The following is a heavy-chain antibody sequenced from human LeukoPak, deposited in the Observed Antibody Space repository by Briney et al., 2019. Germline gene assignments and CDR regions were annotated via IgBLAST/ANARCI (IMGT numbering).Heavy chain of an antibody. D-gene: IGHD6-13*01. CDR2: INPSGGST. Sequence: ASVKVSCKASGYTFTSYYMHWVRQAPGQGLEWMGIINPSGGSTSYAQKFQGRVTMTRDTSTSTVYMELSSLRSEDTAVYYCARDRAAAGTVNVWFDPWGQGTLVTVSS. CDR3: ARDRAAAGTVNVWFDP. J-gene: IGHJ5*02. V-gene: IGHV1-46*01. CDR1: GYTFTSYY.